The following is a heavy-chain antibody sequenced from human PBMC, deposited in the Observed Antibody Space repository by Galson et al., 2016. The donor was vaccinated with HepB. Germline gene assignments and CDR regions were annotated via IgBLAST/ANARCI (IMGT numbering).Heavy chain of an antibody. D-gene: IGHD3-16*01. Sequence: SLRLSCAASGFTLSTYAMSWVRQAPGKGLEWVSTIRGNGGSTSYADSVKGRFTISRDSSKNTVYLQMNSLRAGDTAVYYCAKGGMLNPRFDYWGQGTLVTVSS. CDR1: GFTLSTYA. J-gene: IGHJ4*02. CDR2: IRGNGGST. V-gene: IGHV3-23*01. CDR3: AKGGMLNPRFDY.